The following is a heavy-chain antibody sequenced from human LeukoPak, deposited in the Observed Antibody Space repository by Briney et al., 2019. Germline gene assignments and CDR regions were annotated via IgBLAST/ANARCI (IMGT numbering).Heavy chain of an antibody. D-gene: IGHD3-10*01. Sequence: PGGSLRLSCAASGFTFSSYWMSWVRQAPGKGLEWVANIKQDGSEKYYVDSVKGRFTISRDNAKNSLYLQMNSLRAEDTAVYYCARDRGTLHNYYGSGSYDRFDYWGQGTLVTVSS. V-gene: IGHV3-7*01. J-gene: IGHJ4*02. CDR2: IKQDGSEK. CDR3: ARDRGTLHNYYGSGSYDRFDY. CDR1: GFTFSSYW.